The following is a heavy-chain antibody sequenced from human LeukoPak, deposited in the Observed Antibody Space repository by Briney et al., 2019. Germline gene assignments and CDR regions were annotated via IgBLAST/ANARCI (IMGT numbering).Heavy chain of an antibody. D-gene: IGHD1-1*01. CDR2: ISAYNGNT. V-gene: IGHV1-18*01. CDR3: ARSPPGGQLGRRGRFDP. CDR1: GYTFTSYG. J-gene: IGHJ5*02. Sequence: ASVKVSCKASGYTFTSYGISWVRQAPGQGLEWMGWISAYNGNTNYAQKLQGRVTMTTDTSTSTAYMELRSLRSDDTAVYYCARSPPGGQLGRRGRFDPWGQGTLVTVSS.